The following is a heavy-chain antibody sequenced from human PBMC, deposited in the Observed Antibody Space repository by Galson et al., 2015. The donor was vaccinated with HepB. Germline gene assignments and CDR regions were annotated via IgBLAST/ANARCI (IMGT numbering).Heavy chain of an antibody. V-gene: IGHV3-53*01. J-gene: IGHJ4*02. CDR3: AQLGTGY. CDR2: IYSSSSST. D-gene: IGHD7-27*01. Sequence: LRLSCAASRFSVYSNYMNWVRQAPGKGLEWVSLIYSSSSSTNYADFVRGRFTISRDTSKNTVYLQMSRLRADDTAMYYCAQLGTGYWGRGTLVTVSS. CDR1: RFSVYSNY.